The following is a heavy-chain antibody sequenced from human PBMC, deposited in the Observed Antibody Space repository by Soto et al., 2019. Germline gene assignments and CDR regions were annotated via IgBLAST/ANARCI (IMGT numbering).Heavy chain of an antibody. D-gene: IGHD6-13*01. CDR2: IDPSDSQT. Sequence: GESLKISCKGSGYSFAGYWITWVRQKPGKGLEWMGRIDPSDSQTYYSPSFRGHVTISVTKSITTVFLQWSSLRASDTAMYYCARDGTRPYTTSWYYFDYWGQGTLVTVSS. J-gene: IGHJ4*02. CDR1: GYSFAGYW. V-gene: IGHV5-10-1*01. CDR3: ARDGTRPYTTSWYYFDY.